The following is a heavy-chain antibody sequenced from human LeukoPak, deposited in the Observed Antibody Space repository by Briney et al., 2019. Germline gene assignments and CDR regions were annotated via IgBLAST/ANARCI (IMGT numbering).Heavy chain of an antibody. V-gene: IGHV3-74*01. CDR2: IRPDGRET. D-gene: IGHD5-12*01. CDR1: GFTFTNHW. CDR3: AKCEWLNWFDP. Sequence: GGSLRLSCAASGFTFTNHWMHWVRQAPGKGLVWVSRIRPDGRETNHADSVKGRFTISRDNAKNTLYLQMNSLGAEDTAVYYCAKCEWLNWFDPWGQGTLVTVSS. J-gene: IGHJ5*02.